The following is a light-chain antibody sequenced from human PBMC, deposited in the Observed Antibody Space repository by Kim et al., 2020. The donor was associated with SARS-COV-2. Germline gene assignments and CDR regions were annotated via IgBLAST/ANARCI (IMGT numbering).Light chain of an antibody. CDR3: QQYGGTRATT. Sequence: EIVLTQSPGTLSLSPGERATLSCRASQNVLSGYIAWYHQKPGQAPRLLVHSASTRATGIPDRFTGSGSGTDFTLTISRLEPEDFGVYFCQQYGGTRATTFGGGTKVDIK. J-gene: IGKJ4*01. CDR2: SAS. V-gene: IGKV3-20*01. CDR1: QNVLSGY.